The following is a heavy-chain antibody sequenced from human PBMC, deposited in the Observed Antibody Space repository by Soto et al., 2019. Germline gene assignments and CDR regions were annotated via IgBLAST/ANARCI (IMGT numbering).Heavy chain of an antibody. V-gene: IGHV1-69*13. CDR1: GGTFSSYA. J-gene: IGHJ6*02. Sequence: ASVKVSCKASGGTFSSYAISWVRQAPGQGLEWMGGIIPIFGTANYAQKFQGRVTITADESTSTAYMELSSLRSEDTAVYYCAGGLGYCISTSCLTYYYGMDVWGQGTTVTVSS. CDR2: IIPIFGTA. D-gene: IGHD2-2*01. CDR3: AGGLGYCISTSCLTYYYGMDV.